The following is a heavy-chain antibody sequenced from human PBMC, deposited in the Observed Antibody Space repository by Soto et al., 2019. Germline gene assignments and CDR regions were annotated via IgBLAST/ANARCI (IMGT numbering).Heavy chain of an antibody. CDR2: IYSGGST. CDR1: GFTVSSNY. CDR3: AAPPKAAPGDYYGMDV. Sequence: GGSLRLSCAASGFTVSSNYMSWVRQAPGKGLEWVSVIYSGGSTYYADSVKGRFTISRHNSKNTLYLQMNSLRAEDTAVYYCAAPPKAAPGDYYGMDVWGQGTTVTVSS. J-gene: IGHJ6*02. D-gene: IGHD6-6*01. V-gene: IGHV3-53*04.